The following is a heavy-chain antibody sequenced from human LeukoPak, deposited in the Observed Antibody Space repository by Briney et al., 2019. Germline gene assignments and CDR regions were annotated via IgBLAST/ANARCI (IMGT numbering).Heavy chain of an antibody. CDR3: ARAIGIAAFYDY. Sequence: AGGSLRLSCAASGFTFSTYSMNWVRQAPGKGLGWVSYISSGSSTIYYADSVKGRFSISRDNAKNSLYLQMNSLRAEDTAVYYCARAIGIAAFYDYWGQGTLVTVSS. D-gene: IGHD6-13*01. J-gene: IGHJ4*02. V-gene: IGHV3-48*04. CDR1: GFTFSTYS. CDR2: ISSGSSTI.